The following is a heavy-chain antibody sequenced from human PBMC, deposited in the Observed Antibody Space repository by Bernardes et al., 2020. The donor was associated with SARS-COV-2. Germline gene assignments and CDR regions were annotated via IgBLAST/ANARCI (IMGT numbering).Heavy chain of an antibody. V-gene: IGHV4-59*12. CDR3: ARDLEGDFDF. CDR1: GGSISSYY. CDR2: IYYSGST. J-gene: IGHJ4*02. Sequence: SETLSLTCTVSGGSISSYYWSWIRQPPGKGLEWIGYIYYSGSTNYNPSLKSRVTISVDTSKNQFSLRLNSVTAADTAVYYCARDLEGDFDFWGQGTLVTVSS. D-gene: IGHD1-1*01.